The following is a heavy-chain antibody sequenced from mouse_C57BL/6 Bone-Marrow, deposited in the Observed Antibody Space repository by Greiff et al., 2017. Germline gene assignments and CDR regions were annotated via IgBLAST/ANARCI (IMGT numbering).Heavy chain of an antibody. Sequence: EVNVVESGGGLVKPGGSLKLSCAASGFTFSDYGMHWVRQAPEKGLEWVAYISSGSSTIYYADTVKGRFTISRDNAKNTLFLQMTSLRSEDTAMYYCATPVVDYWYFDVWGTGTTVTVSS. CDR1: GFTFSDYG. CDR2: ISSGSSTI. J-gene: IGHJ1*03. D-gene: IGHD1-1*01. CDR3: ATPVVDYWYFDV. V-gene: IGHV5-17*01.